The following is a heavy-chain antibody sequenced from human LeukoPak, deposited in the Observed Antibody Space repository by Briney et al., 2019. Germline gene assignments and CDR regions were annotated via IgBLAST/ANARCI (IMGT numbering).Heavy chain of an antibody. CDR1: GFTFSSYW. D-gene: IGHD3-9*01. J-gene: IGHJ5*02. CDR3: ARPPDILTGKNWFDP. CDR2: IKHDGTEK. V-gene: IGHV3-7*01. Sequence: GGSLRLSCAASGFTFSSYWMSWVRQAPGKGLEWVANIKHDGTEKYYVDSVKGRFTISRDNAKNSLYLQMNSLRAEDTAVYYCARPPDILTGKNWFDPWGRGTLVTVSS.